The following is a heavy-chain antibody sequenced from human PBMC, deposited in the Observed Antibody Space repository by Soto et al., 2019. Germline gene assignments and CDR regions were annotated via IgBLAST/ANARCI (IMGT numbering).Heavy chain of an antibody. J-gene: IGHJ5*02. CDR2: IYSGGST. CDR1: GFTVSSNY. V-gene: IGHV3-53*01. D-gene: IGHD6-19*01. Sequence: EVQLVESGGGLIQPGGSLRLSCAASGFTVSSNYMSWVRQAPGKGLEWVSVIYSGGSTYYADSVKGRFTISRDNSKNTLYFQMTSLRAEDTAVYYCARYSSIAVASWFDPWGQGTLVTVSS. CDR3: ARYSSIAVASWFDP.